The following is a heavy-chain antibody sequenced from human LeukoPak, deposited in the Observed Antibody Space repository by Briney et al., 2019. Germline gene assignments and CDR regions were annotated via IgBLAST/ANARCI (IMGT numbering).Heavy chain of an antibody. CDR1: GFTFSSYA. CDR3: ARDTEMATIYHFDY. CDR2: ISYDGSNK. V-gene: IGHV3-30-3*01. D-gene: IGHD5-24*01. Sequence: GGSLRLSCAASGFTFSSYAMHWVRQAPGKGLEWVAVISYDGSNKYYADSVKGRFTISRDNSKNTLYLQMNSLRAEDMAAYYCARDTEMATIYHFDYWGQGTLVTVSS. J-gene: IGHJ4*02.